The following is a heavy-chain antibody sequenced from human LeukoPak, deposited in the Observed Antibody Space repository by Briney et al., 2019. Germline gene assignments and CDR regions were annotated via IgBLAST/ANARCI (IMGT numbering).Heavy chain of an antibody. CDR2: IKQDGSEK. CDR3: AETYYDYVWGSYRFDY. Sequence: GGSLRLSCAASGFTFSSYWMSWVRQAPGKGLEWVANIKQDGSEKYYVDSVKGRFTISRDNAKNSLYLQMNSLRAEDTAVYYCAETYYDYVWGSYRFDYWGQGTLVTVSS. CDR1: GFTFSSYW. D-gene: IGHD3-16*02. V-gene: IGHV3-7*03. J-gene: IGHJ4*02.